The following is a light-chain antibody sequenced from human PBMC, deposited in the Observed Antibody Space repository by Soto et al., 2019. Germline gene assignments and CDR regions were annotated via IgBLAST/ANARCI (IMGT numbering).Light chain of an antibody. CDR3: SSYTSGSTWV. J-gene: IGLJ3*02. CDR2: EVT. V-gene: IGLV2-14*01. Sequence: QSALTQPASVSGSPGQSITISCTGTSSDVGGYNYVSWYQQHPGKAPKLIIFEVTNRPSGASNRFSGSKSGNTASLTISGLQAEDEAEYYCSSYTSGSTWVFGGGTKVTVL. CDR1: SSDVGGYNY.